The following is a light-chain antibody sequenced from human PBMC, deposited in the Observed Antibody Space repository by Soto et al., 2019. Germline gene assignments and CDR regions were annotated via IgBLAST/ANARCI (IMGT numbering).Light chain of an antibody. V-gene: IGLV1-40*01. CDR3: QSYDSSLSGWL. CDR2: GNT. Sequence: PVLTQPPSVSGAPGQRVTISCTGSSSNIGAGYDVHWYQQLPGTAPKLLVHGNTDRPSGVPDRFSGSKSGTSASLAITGLQAEDEADYYCQSYDSSLSGWLFGGGTKLTVL. J-gene: IGLJ2*01. CDR1: SSNIGAGYD.